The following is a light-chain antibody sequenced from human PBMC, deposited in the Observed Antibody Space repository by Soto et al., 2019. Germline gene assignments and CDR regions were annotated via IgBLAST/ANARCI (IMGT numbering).Light chain of an antibody. CDR2: GAS. CDR1: QTISSSD. V-gene: IGKV3-20*01. Sequence: EIVLTQSPGTLSLSPGERATLSCRASQTISSSDLAWYQQKPGQAPRLLIFGASSRAPDIPDRFSGSGSGTNCTLTIIRLHPEDFAVYYCQVSAISPPKYTFGHGTKLEI. J-gene: IGKJ2*01. CDR3: QVSAISPPKYT.